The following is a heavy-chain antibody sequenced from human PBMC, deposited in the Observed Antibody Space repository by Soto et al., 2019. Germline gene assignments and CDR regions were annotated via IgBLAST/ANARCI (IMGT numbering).Heavy chain of an antibody. CDR1: GFTFSSYG. J-gene: IGHJ5*02. Sequence: GGSLRLSCAASGFTFSSYGMHWVRQSPGKGLDWVAVIWYDGSNKYYADSVKGRFTISRDNSKNTLYLQMNSLRAADTAVYYCAREYLPCSSTCCRRGWFDPWGQGTLLTVYS. D-gene: IGHD2-2*01. V-gene: IGHV3-33*01. CDR3: AREYLPCSSTCCRRGWFDP. CDR2: IWYDGSNK.